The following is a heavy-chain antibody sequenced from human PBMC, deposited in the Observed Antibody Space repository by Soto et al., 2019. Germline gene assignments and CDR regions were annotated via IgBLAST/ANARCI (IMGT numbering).Heavy chain of an antibody. V-gene: IGHV3-7*05. J-gene: IGHJ4*02. CDR1: GFTFSSYW. Sequence: GGSLRLSCAASGFTFSSYWMSWVRQAPGKGLEWVANIKQDGSEKYYVDSVKGRFTISRDNAKNSLYLQMNSLRAEDTAVYYCARDHRAPHRRAAAYSPFDYWGQGTLVTVSS. CDR2: IKQDGSEK. CDR3: ARDHRAPHRRAAAYSPFDY. D-gene: IGHD6-13*01.